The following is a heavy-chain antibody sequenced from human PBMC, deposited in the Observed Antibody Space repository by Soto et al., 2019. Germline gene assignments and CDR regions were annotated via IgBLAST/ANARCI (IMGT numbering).Heavy chain of an antibody. CDR2: IYPADSDT. CDR3: AILGYDSLSYPSDY. CDR1: WYNFSIFW. Sequence: RESLKISCKGSWYNFSIFWIGWVRQMPGKGLEWMGVIYPADSDTRYSPSFEGQVTISVDKSFSTVYLQWSSLKASDTAMYYCAILGYDSLSYPSDYWGQGILVTCFS. V-gene: IGHV5-51*01. J-gene: IGHJ4*02. D-gene: IGHD3-22*01.